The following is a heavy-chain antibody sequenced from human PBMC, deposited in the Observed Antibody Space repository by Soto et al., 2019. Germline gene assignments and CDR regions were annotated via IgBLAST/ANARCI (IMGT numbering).Heavy chain of an antibody. Sequence: QVQLHESGPGLVKPSETLSLTCSVSGGSLSNYYWSWIRQPPGKGLEWIANIFYSGTTNYNPSLKSRSTISVDTSTNQVSLRLSSVTAADTAVYYWARDRSALAPYYHGVDVWGQGTTVTVSS. CDR1: GGSLSNYY. CDR2: IFYSGTT. CDR3: ARDRSALAPYYHGVDV. J-gene: IGHJ6*02. D-gene: IGHD5-18*01. V-gene: IGHV4-59*01.